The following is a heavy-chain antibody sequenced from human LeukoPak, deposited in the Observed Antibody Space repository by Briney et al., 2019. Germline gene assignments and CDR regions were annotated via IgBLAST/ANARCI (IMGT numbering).Heavy chain of an antibody. CDR2: ISGNGGST. Sequence: GGSLRLSCSASGFTFSSYAMHWVRQAPGKGLEYVSAISGNGGSTYYADSVKGRFNISRDNSKNTLYLQMSSLRAEDTAVYYCVKDRSDILTGPGSNWGQGTLVTVSS. V-gene: IGHV3-64D*06. J-gene: IGHJ4*02. D-gene: IGHD3-9*01. CDR3: VKDRSDILTGPGSN. CDR1: GFTFSSYA.